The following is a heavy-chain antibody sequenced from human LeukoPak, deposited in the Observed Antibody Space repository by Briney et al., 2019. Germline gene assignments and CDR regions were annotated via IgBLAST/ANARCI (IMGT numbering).Heavy chain of an antibody. J-gene: IGHJ4*02. D-gene: IGHD1-26*01. V-gene: IGHV3-21*01. CDR3: ARSPVSASGSYRTPYFDF. CDR2: ISISSSYI. Sequence: GESLRLSCAASGFTFSSYSMNWVRQAPGKGLEWVSFISISSSYIYYADSVKGRFTISRDNAKNSLYLQMNSLRAEDTAVYYCARSPVSASGSYRTPYFDFWGQGTLVTVSS. CDR1: GFTFSSYS.